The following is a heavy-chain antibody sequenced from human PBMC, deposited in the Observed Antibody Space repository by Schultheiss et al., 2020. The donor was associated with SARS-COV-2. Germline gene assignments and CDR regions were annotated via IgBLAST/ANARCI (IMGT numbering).Heavy chain of an antibody. CDR1: GGSISSGGYY. Sequence: SETLSLTCTVSGGSISSGGYYWSWIRQHPGKGLEWIGYIYYSGSTYYNPSLKSRVTISVDTSKNQFSLKLSSVTAADTAVYYCARGILQLAAPPRANNWFDPWGQGTLVTVSS. CDR3: ARGILQLAAPPRANNWFDP. J-gene: IGHJ5*02. D-gene: IGHD5-18*01. V-gene: IGHV4-31*03. CDR2: IYYSGST.